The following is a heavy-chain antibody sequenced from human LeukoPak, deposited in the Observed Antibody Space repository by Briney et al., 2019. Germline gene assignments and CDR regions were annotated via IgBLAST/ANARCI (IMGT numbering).Heavy chain of an antibody. Sequence: SETLSLTCSVSGYSIGTGSYWGWIRQPPGKGLEWIGSIYHSGSTYYKPSLKSRVTISVDTSKNQFFLKLSSVTAADTAVYFCARETEYGDYGDWGQGTLVTVSS. CDR3: ARETEYGDYGD. CDR1: GYSIGTGSY. CDR2: IYHSGST. V-gene: IGHV4-38-2*02. J-gene: IGHJ4*02. D-gene: IGHD4-17*01.